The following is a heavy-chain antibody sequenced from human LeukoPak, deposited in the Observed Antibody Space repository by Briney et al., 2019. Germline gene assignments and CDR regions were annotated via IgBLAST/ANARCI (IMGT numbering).Heavy chain of an antibody. D-gene: IGHD3-9*01. Sequence: ASVKVSCKPSGGTFSSYAISWVRQAPGQGLEWMGGIIPIFGTANYAQKFQGRVTITADESTSTAYMELSSLRSEDTAVYYCARDPLFDWSKRGFDNWFDPWGQGTLVTVSS. CDR1: GGTFSSYA. J-gene: IGHJ5*02. CDR2: IIPIFGTA. CDR3: ARDPLFDWSKRGFDNWFDP. V-gene: IGHV1-69*13.